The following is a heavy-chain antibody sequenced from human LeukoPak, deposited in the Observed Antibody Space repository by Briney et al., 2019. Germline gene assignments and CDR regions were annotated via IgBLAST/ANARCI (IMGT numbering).Heavy chain of an antibody. CDR3: ATEEWYRFDY. CDR1: GFTFSNYW. CDR2: IKPDGSEK. V-gene: IGHV3-7*03. Sequence: GGPLRLSCAASGFTFSNYWMTWVRQAPGKGLEWVATIKPDGSEKYYVDSVKGRFTISRDNAKNSLYLQMNSLRAEDTAVYYCATEEWYRFDYWGQGTLVTVSS. J-gene: IGHJ4*02. D-gene: IGHD3-3*01.